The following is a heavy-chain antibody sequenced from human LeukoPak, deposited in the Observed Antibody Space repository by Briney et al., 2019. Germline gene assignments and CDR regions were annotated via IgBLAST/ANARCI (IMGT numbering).Heavy chain of an antibody. D-gene: IGHD3-10*01. Sequence: PSETLSLTCTVSGGSISSGDYYWRLIRQPPGRGLEWIGYIYYSGSTYYNPSLKSRVTISVDTSKNQFSLKLSSVTAADTAVYYCAREFGPKNWFDPWGQGTLVTVSS. CDR1: GGSISSGDYY. CDR3: AREFGPKNWFDP. V-gene: IGHV4-30-4*08. J-gene: IGHJ5*02. CDR2: IYYSGST.